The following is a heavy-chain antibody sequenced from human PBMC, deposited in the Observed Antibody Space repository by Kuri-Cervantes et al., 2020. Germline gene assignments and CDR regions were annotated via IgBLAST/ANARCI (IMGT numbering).Heavy chain of an antibody. V-gene: IGHV1-18*01. CDR1: GYTFSSNG. J-gene: IGHJ6*03. D-gene: IGHD3-3*01. CDR3: ARGGVVGPYYYYYYMDV. Sequence: ASVKVSCKATGYTFSSNGISWVRQAPGQGLEWMGWISGYNGNTNYAQKLQGRVTMTTDTSTSTAYMELRSLRSDDTAVYYCARGGVVGPYYYYYYMDVWGKGTTVTVSS. CDR2: ISGYNGNT.